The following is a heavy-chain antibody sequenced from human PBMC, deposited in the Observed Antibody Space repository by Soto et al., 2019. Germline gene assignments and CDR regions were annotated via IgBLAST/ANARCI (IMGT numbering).Heavy chain of an antibody. CDR3: ARGPSSLTRFDY. CDR1: GFTFSSYA. V-gene: IGHV3-30-3*01. D-gene: IGHD2-2*01. J-gene: IGHJ4*02. CDR2: ISYDGSNK. Sequence: PGGSLRLSCAASGFTFSSYAMHWVRQAPGKGLEWVAVISYDGSNKYYADSVKGRFTISRDNSKNTLYLQMNSLRAEDTAVCYCARGPSSLTRFDYWGQGTLVTVSS.